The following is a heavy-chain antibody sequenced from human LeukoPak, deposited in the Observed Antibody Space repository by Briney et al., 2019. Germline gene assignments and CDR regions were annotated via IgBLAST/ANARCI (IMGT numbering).Heavy chain of an antibody. Sequence: PSETLSLTCTVSRGSISSGGYYWSWIRQHPGKGLEWIGYIYYSGSTYYNPSLKSRVTISVDTSKNQFSLKLSSVTAADTAVYYCARDLDRGGSRYFDYWGQGTLVTVSS. CDR1: RGSISSGGYY. CDR2: IYYSGST. V-gene: IGHV4-31*03. J-gene: IGHJ4*02. D-gene: IGHD2-15*01. CDR3: ARDLDRGGSRYFDY.